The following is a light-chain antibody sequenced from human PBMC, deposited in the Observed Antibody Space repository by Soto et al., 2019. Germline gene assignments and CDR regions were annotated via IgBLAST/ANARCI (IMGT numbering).Light chain of an antibody. Sequence: QAVLTQSPSASASLGASVKLTCTLSSGHSSYAIAWHQQQPEKGPRYLMKVNSDGSHSKVDGIPDRFSGSSSGAERYLTISSLQSEDEADYYCQTWGAGIQLFGGGTKVTVL. CDR2: VNSDGSH. CDR1: SGHSSYA. V-gene: IGLV4-69*01. J-gene: IGLJ2*01. CDR3: QTWGAGIQL.